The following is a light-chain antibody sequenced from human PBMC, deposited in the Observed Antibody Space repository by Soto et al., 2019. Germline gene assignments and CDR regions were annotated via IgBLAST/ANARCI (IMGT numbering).Light chain of an antibody. CDR3: CSYAGSRI. V-gene: IGLV2-14*01. CDR1: SSDVGGYTY. CDR2: GVS. J-gene: IGLJ1*01. Sequence: QSVLAQPASVSGSPGQSITISCAGTSSDVGGYTYVSWYQQHPGKAPKLLIFGVSDRPSGVSHRFSGSKSGNTASLTVSGLQAEDEADYYCCSYAGSRIFGPGTKVTVL.